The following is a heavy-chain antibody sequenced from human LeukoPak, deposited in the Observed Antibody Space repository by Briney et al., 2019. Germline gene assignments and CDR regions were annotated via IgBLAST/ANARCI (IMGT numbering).Heavy chain of an antibody. D-gene: IGHD5-18*01. CDR2: IIPILGIA. CDR3: ARVDTAMVKSWFDP. J-gene: IGHJ5*02. Sequence: ASVKVSCTASGGTFSSYAISWVRQAPGQGLEWMGRIIPILGIANYAQKFQGRVTITADKSTSTAYMELSSLRSEDTAVYYCARVDTAMVKSWFDPWGQGTLVTVSS. CDR1: GGTFSSYA. V-gene: IGHV1-69*04.